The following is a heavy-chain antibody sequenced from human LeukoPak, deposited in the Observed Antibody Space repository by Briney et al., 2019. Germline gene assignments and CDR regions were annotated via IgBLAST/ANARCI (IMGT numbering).Heavy chain of an antibody. V-gene: IGHV4-39*07. CDR2: IYSGGLT. D-gene: IGHD3-22*01. CDR1: GDSVSNNRYY. CDR3: ARDRSWDYYDSSGYYRRGWYFDL. J-gene: IGHJ2*01. Sequence: SETLSLTCTVSGDSVSNNRYYWGWIRQTPGKGLEWIGTIYSGGLTYDNPSLKSRVTMSVDTSKNLFSLRLSAVTAADTAVYYCARDRSWDYYDSSGYYRRGWYFDLWGRGTLVTVSS.